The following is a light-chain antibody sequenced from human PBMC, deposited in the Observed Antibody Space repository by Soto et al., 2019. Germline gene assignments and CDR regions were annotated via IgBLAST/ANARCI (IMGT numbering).Light chain of an antibody. CDR1: SSDVGGHDY. CDR2: EVS. J-gene: IGLJ3*02. CDR3: NSYTSSGALV. V-gene: IGLV2-14*03. Sequence: QSVLTQPASVSGSPGQSITISCTGTSSDVGGHDYVSWYQQHPGKAPKLLIYEVSYRPSGVSNRFSGSKSGNTASLTISGLQAEDEADYYCNSYTSSGALVFGGGTKSPS.